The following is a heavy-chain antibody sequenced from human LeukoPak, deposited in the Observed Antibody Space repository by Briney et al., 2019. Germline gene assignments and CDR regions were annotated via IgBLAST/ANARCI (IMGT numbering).Heavy chain of an antibody. J-gene: IGHJ4*02. CDR1: GFTFSIYA. V-gene: IGHV3-23*01. CDR2: ISGSGGST. Sequence: GGSLRLSCAPSGFTFSIYAMSWVRQAPGKGGEWVSAISGSGGSTYYADSVKGRFTISRDNSKNTLYLQMNSLRAEDMAVYYCAKGAVAGNQKPGGYWGQGTLVTVSS. CDR3: AKGAVAGNQKPGGY. D-gene: IGHD6-19*01.